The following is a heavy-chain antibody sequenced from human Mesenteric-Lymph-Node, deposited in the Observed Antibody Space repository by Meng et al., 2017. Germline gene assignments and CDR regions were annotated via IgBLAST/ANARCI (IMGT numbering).Heavy chain of an antibody. V-gene: IGHV1-2*06. CDR3: ARNFRDY. Sequence: QVQLVQSGAEGRERGASVKVTCKASGYTFSDYYIHWGRQAPGQGLEWMGRSNPKSGDTNVAQKFQGRVTMTRDTSISTTYMELSRMKSDDTAVYFCARNFRDYWGQGTLVTVSS. J-gene: IGHJ4*02. CDR1: GYTFSDYY. CDR2: SNPKSGDT.